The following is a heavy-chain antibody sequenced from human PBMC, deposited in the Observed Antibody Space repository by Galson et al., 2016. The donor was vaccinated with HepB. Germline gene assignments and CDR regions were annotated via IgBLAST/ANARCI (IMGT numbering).Heavy chain of an antibody. Sequence: SETLSLTCAVSGDSISSNNWWSWVRQPPGKGLEWIGEIYYTGNTNHNPSLKSRLTMSVDTSNNRFSLRLSSVTAADTAAYYCARVPEYFDFMSGYYPICAMDVWGQGTTVTVSS. V-gene: IGHV4-4*02. CDR2: IYYTGNT. J-gene: IGHJ6*02. CDR1: GDSISSNNW. CDR3: ARVPEYFDFMSGYYPICAMDV. D-gene: IGHD3-3*01.